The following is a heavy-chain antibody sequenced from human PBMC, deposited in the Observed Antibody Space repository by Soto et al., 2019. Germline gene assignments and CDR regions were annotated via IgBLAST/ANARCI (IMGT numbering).Heavy chain of an antibody. Sequence: SETLSLTCTVSGGSISSYYWSWIRQPPGKGLEWIGYIYYSGSTNYNPSLKSRVTISVDTSKNQFSLKLSSVTAADTAVYYCARVVGPPGYYYGMDVWGQGTTVTVSS. D-gene: IGHD2-15*01. J-gene: IGHJ6*02. CDR1: GGSISSYY. CDR2: IYYSGST. CDR3: ARVVGPPGYYYGMDV. V-gene: IGHV4-59*01.